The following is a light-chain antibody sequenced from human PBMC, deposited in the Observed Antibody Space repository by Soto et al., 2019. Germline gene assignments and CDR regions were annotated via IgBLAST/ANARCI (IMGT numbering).Light chain of an antibody. Sequence: DIPMTQSPSTLSASVGDRVTITCRASQSISNWLAWYQQKPGKAPKLLIYKAINLQSGVPSRFSGSGSGTEFSLTISGLQPDDFATYYCQQYNSPWTFGQGTKVEIK. CDR3: QQYNSPWT. CDR1: QSISNW. CDR2: KAI. J-gene: IGKJ1*01. V-gene: IGKV1-5*03.